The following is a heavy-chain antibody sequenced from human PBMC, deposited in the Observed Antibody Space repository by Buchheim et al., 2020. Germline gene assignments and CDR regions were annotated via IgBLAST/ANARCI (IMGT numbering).Heavy chain of an antibody. Sequence: EVQLVESGGGLVQPGGSLRLSCAASGFTFSSYSMNWVRQAPGKGLEWVSYISSISSTISYADSVKGRLTISRDNAKNSLYLKMNSLRAEDTAVYYCARGNMITFGGELDYWGQGTL. J-gene: IGHJ4*02. D-gene: IGHD3-16*01. CDR3: ARGNMITFGGELDY. CDR2: ISSISSTI. CDR1: GFTFSSYS. V-gene: IGHV3-48*01.